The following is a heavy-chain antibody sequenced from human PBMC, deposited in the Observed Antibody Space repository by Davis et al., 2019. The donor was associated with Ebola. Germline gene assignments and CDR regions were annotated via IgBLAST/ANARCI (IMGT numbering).Heavy chain of an antibody. D-gene: IGHD3-22*01. CDR2: IIPIFGTA. CDR3: ARGVTMIVVSNWFDP. V-gene: IGHV1-69*13. CDR1: GGTFSSYA. Sequence: SVKVSCKASGGTFSSYAISWVRQAPGQGLEWMGGIIPIFGTANYAQKFQGRVTITADESTSTAYMELSSLRSEDTAVYYCARGVTMIVVSNWFDPWGQGTLVTVSS. J-gene: IGHJ5*02.